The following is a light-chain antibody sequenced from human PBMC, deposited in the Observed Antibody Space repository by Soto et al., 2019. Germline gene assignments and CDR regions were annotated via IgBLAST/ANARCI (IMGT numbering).Light chain of an antibody. Sequence: EIVMTQSPATLSVSPGERATLSCRASQSVTSNLAWYQQKAGQAPRLLIYAASTRAAGIPGRFSGSGSGTEFTLTISSLQSEDVAIYYCQQYKNWPPEYTFGQGTKLEI. CDR3: QQYKNWPPEYT. CDR1: QSVTSN. V-gene: IGKV3-15*01. J-gene: IGKJ2*01. CDR2: AAS.